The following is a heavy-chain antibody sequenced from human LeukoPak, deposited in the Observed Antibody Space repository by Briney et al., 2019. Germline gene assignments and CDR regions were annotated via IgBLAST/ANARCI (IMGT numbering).Heavy chain of an antibody. D-gene: IGHD6-13*01. J-gene: IGHJ4*02. CDR3: ARTLYIAAAPGGLDY. Sequence: ASVKVSCKASGYTFTGYYMHWVRQAPGQGLEWMGWINPKNAATNYAQKFQGRVTMTRDTSSGTVYMELSSLGSDDTAVYYCARTLYIAAAPGGLDYWGQGTLVTVSS. V-gene: IGHV1-2*02. CDR2: INPKNAAT. CDR1: GYTFTGYY.